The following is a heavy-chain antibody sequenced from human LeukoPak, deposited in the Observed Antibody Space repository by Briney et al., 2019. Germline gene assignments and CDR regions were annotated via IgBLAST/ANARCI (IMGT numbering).Heavy chain of an antibody. CDR3: ARSKSFWSGYYTGFDY. CDR2: MSAYNGNT. V-gene: IGHV1-18*01. Sequence: ASVKVSCKASGYTFTSYGISWVRQAPGQGLEWMGWMSAYNGNTNYAQKLQGRVTMTTDTSTSTAYMELRSLRSDDTAVYYCARSKSFWSGYYTGFDYWGQGTLVNLSS. CDR1: GYTFTSYG. J-gene: IGHJ4*02. D-gene: IGHD3-3*01.